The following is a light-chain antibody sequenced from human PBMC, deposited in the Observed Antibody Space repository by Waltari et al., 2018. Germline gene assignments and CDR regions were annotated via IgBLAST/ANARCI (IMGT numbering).Light chain of an antibody. V-gene: IGLV3-10*01. CDR2: EDP. J-gene: IGLJ3*02. CDR1: ALAEKF. Sequence: SYELTQPPSVPVSPGQTARNTCSGNALAEKFAYWYQQKSDQAPVLVIDEDPKRPSGIPERFSGSSSGTVATLTISGAQVEDEADYYCYSTDSSGDHWVFGGGTRVTVL. CDR3: YSTDSSGDHWV.